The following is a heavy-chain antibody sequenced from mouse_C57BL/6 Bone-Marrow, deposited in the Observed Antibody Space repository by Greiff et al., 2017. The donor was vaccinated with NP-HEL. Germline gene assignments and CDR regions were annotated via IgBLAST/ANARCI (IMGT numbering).Heavy chain of an antibody. J-gene: IGHJ3*01. CDR3: ARRIWGFAY. D-gene: IGHD4-1*01. Sequence: VQLQQSGAELVKPGASVKLSCKASGYTFTSYWMQWVKQRPGQGLEWIGEIDPSDSYTNYNQKFKGKATLTVDTSSSTAYMQLSSLTSEDSAVYYCARRIWGFAYWGQGTLVTVSA. CDR1: GYTFTSYW. CDR2: IDPSDSYT. V-gene: IGHV1-50*01.